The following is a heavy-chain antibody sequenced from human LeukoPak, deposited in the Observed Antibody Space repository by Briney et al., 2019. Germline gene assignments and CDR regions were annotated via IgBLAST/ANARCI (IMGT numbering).Heavy chain of an antibody. V-gene: IGHV4-59*01. Sequence: KPSETLSLTCTVSGGSISSYYWSWIRQPPGKGLEWIGYIYYSGSTNYNPSLKSRVTISVDTSKNQFSLKLSSVTAADTAVYYCARVWAPPGYFDYWGQGTLVTVSS. CDR2: IYYSGST. CDR1: GGSISSYY. CDR3: ARVWAPPGYFDY. J-gene: IGHJ4*02. D-gene: IGHD3-16*01.